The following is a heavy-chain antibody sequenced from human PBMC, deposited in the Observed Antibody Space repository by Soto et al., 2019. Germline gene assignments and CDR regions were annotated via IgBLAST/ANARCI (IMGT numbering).Heavy chain of an antibody. Sequence: QVQLVQSGAEVKKPGSSVKVSCKASGGTFSSYAISWVRQAPGQGLEWMGGIFPIFGTANYAQKFQGRVTSTADESTSTAYMELSSLRSDDTAVYYCASNFRGYYDSSGYFNWFDPWGQGTLVTVSS. D-gene: IGHD3-22*01. CDR3: ASNFRGYYDSSGYFNWFDP. J-gene: IGHJ5*02. CDR1: GGTFSSYA. V-gene: IGHV1-69*01. CDR2: IFPIFGTA.